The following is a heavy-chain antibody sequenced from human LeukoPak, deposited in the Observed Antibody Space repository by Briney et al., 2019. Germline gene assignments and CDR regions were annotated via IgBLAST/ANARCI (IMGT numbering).Heavy chain of an antibody. Sequence: ASVKVSCKASGYTFTGYYMHWVQQAPGQGLEWMGWINPNSGGTNYAQKFQGRVTMTRDTSISTAYMELSRLRSDDTAVYYCARNFYFDSSGYYHYWGQGTLVTVSS. V-gene: IGHV1-2*02. D-gene: IGHD3-22*01. CDR2: INPNSGGT. CDR1: GYTFTGYY. J-gene: IGHJ4*02. CDR3: ARNFYFDSSGYYHY.